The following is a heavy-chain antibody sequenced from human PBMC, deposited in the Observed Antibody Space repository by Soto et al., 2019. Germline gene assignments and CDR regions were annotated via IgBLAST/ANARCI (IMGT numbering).Heavy chain of an antibody. Sequence: QVQLVESGGGVVQPGRSLRLSCAASGFTFSSYGMHWVRQAPGKGLEWVAVIWYDGSNKYYADSVKGRFTISRDNSKNTLYLQMNSLRAEDTAVYYCARDVWFGEVAHPYYFDYWGQGTLVTVSS. CDR1: GFTFSSYG. CDR2: IWYDGSNK. CDR3: ARDVWFGEVAHPYYFDY. D-gene: IGHD3-10*01. V-gene: IGHV3-33*01. J-gene: IGHJ4*02.